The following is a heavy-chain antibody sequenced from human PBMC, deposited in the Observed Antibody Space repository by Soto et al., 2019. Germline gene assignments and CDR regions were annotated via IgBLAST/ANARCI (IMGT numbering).Heavy chain of an antibody. J-gene: IGHJ6*02. CDR1: GYTFSGYY. CDR3: ARSLTEGYCTITGCYTRPLYGMDV. CDR2: INPNSGGT. V-gene: IGHV1-2*02. D-gene: IGHD2-2*02. Sequence: ASVKVSCKASGYTFSGYYIHWLRQAPGQGLEWMGWINPNSGGTNYAQKFQGRVTVTRDAPTSTAYMELSRLTSDDTAVYYCARSLTEGYCTITGCYTRPLYGMDVWGQGTTVTVSS.